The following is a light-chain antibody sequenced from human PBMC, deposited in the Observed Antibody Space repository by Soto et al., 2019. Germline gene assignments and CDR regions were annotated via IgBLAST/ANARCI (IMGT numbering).Light chain of an antibody. CDR3: QQSYTTASIT. J-gene: IGKJ5*01. Sequence: DIQMTQSPSSLSASVGDRVTITCRASQSISRNLNWYQHKPGKAPKLLIYTASSLQNGVPSRFSGGGSGTEFTLSISSLQPEDFGIYCCQQSYTTASITFGQGTRLEIK. V-gene: IGKV1-39*01. CDR1: QSISRN. CDR2: TAS.